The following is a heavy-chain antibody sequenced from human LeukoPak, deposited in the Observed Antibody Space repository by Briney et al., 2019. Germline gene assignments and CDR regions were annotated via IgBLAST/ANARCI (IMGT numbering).Heavy chain of an antibody. Sequence: PSETLSLICTVSGGSISAYSWSWIRQPPGKGLEWIGYMYNNGGTKYNPSLKRRVTMSVDTSNNQFSLNLNSVTAADTAVYYCARLRTTVTSLVRYFYMDLWGKGTTVTVSS. CDR1: GGSISAYS. V-gene: IGHV4-59*01. CDR3: ARLRTTVTSLVRYFYMDL. J-gene: IGHJ6*03. D-gene: IGHD4-11*01. CDR2: MYNNGGT.